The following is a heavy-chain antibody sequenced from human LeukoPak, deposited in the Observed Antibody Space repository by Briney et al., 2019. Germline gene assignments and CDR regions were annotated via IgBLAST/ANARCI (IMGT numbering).Heavy chain of an antibody. J-gene: IGHJ4*02. D-gene: IGHD3-3*01. CDR2: ISYDGSNK. V-gene: IGHV3-30*18. CDR3: AKDGITIFGVVNSGYFDY. CDR1: GFTFSSYG. Sequence: GRSLRLSCAASGFTFSSYGMHWVRQAPGKGLEGVAVISYDGSNKYYADSVKGRFTISRDNSKNTLYLQMNSLRAEDTAVYYCAKDGITIFGVVNSGYFDYWGQGTLVTVSS.